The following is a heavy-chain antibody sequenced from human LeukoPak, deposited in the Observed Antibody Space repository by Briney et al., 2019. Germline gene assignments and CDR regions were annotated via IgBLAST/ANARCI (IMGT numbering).Heavy chain of an antibody. CDR2: ISWNSGSI. CDR1: GFTFDDYA. D-gene: IGHD6-13*01. J-gene: IGHJ4*02. Sequence: HPGGSLRLSCAASGFTFDDYAMHWVRQAPGKGLEWASGISWNSGSIGYADSVKGRFTISRDNAKNSLYLQMNSLRAEDTALYYCAKGILSSLDYFDYWGQGTLVTVSS. V-gene: IGHV3-9*01. CDR3: AKGILSSLDYFDY.